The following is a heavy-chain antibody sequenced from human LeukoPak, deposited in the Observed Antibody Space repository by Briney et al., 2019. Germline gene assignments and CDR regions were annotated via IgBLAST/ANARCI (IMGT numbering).Heavy chain of an antibody. CDR1: GFTFSSYW. CDR2: IKQDGSEK. D-gene: IGHD2-15*01. V-gene: IGHV3-7*04. J-gene: IGHJ4*02. CDR3: ARVNKYCSGVSCYSTY. Sequence: GGSLRLSCAASGFTFSSYWMSWVRQAPGKGLEWVANIKQDGSEKYYVDSVKGRFPTSRNNGKNSLCLQMNSLRVEDTAVYYCARVNKYCSGVSCYSTYWGQGTLVTVSS.